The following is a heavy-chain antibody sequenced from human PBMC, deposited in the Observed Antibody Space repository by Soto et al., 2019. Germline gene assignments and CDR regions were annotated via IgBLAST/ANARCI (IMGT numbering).Heavy chain of an antibody. D-gene: IGHD1-26*01. J-gene: IGHJ4*02. CDR1: GGSISSYY. CDR3: ARADFYSGSYFDY. CDR2: IYYSGST. Sequence: SETLSLTCTVSGGSISSYYWSWIRQPPGKGLEWIGYIYYSGSTNYNPSLKSRVTISVDTSKNQFSLKLSSVTAADTAVYYCARADFYSGSYFDYWGQGTLVTVSS. V-gene: IGHV4-59*01.